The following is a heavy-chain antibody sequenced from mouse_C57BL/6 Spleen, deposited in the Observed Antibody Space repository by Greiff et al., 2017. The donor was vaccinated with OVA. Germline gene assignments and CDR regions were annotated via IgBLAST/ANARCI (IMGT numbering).Heavy chain of an antibody. J-gene: IGHJ1*03. Sequence: QVHVKESGAELVKPGDSLKLSCKASGYTFTSYWMHWVQQRPGQGLEWLGMIHPTSGSTNYNEKFKSKATMTVDKSSSTAYMQLSILTSEDSAVYYCARYAWDDWYVDVWGTGTTVTVAS. CDR2: IHPTSGST. CDR3: ARYAWDDWYVDV. V-gene: IGHV1-64*01. D-gene: IGHD4-1*01. CDR1: GYTFTSYW.